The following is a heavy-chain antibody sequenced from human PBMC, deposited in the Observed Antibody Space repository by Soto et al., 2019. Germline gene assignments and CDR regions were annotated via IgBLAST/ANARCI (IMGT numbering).Heavy chain of an antibody. J-gene: IGHJ2*01. CDR2: IAISGDT. D-gene: IGHD1-7*01. Sequence: EVQLVESGGGLVQPGGSLRLSCAASGFTFSDYDIHWVRQVAGKGLEWVSGIAISGDTNYAGSVTGRFTISRENARNSVYLQMNSLRAGDTAVYYCARERGTTGIWYFDLWGRGTLVTVSS. V-gene: IGHV3-13*01. CDR3: ARERGTTGIWYFDL. CDR1: GFTFSDYD.